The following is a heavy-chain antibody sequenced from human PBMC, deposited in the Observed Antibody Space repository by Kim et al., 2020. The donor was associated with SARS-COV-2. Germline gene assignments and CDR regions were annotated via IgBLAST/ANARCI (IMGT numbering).Heavy chain of an antibody. CDR1: GFTLSSYW. V-gene: IGHV3-74*01. J-gene: IGHJ4*02. CDR2: INSDGSST. Sequence: GGSLRLSCAASGFTLSSYWMHWVRQAPGKGLVWVSRINSDGSSTSYADSVKGRFTISRDNAKNTLYLQMNSLRAEDTAVYYCARDDHQFDYGSGSYYQQFDYWGQGTLVTVSS. CDR3: ARDDHQFDYGSGSYYQQFDY. D-gene: IGHD3-10*01.